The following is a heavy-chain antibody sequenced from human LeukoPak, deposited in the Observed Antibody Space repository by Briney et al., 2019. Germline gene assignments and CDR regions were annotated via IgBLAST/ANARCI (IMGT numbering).Heavy chain of an antibody. CDR2: ISVYNGNT. CDR1: GYTFTSYG. D-gene: IGHD4-11*01. V-gene: IGHV1-18*01. J-gene: IGHJ4*02. Sequence: VASVKVSCKASGYTFTSYGISWVRQAPGQGLEWMGWISVYNGNTNYAQKLQGRVTVTTDTSTSTAYMELRSLRSDDTAVYYCAREAPYSNYGEYDYWGQGTLVTVSS. CDR3: AREAPYSNYGEYDY.